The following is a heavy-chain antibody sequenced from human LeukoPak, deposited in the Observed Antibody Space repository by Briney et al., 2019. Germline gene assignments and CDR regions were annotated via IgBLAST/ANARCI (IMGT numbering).Heavy chain of an antibody. CDR3: ARDYYGAYSGHASPDYYFFMDV. J-gene: IGHJ6*03. Sequence: PGGSLRLSCAASGFTFSSYTMHWVRQAPGKGLEWVAVISYVGSNKYYPDSVKGRFTIFRDNSKNTLNLQMNSLRAEDTAVYYCARDYYGAYSGHASPDYYFFMDVWGKGTTVTVSS. V-gene: IGHV3-30-3*01. D-gene: IGHD5-12*01. CDR2: ISYVGSNK. CDR1: GFTFSSYT.